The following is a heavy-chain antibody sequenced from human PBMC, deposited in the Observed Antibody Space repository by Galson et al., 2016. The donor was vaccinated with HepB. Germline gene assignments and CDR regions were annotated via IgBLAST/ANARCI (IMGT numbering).Heavy chain of an antibody. V-gene: IGHV3-23*01. CDR1: GFTFTSHG. D-gene: IGHD1-1*01. CDR3: ARAKLGSDFVYYYGMDV. CDR2: ISGSGGSI. J-gene: IGHJ6*02. Sequence: SLRLSCAASGFTFTSHGMSWVRQAPGKGLEWVSAISGSGGSIYYADTVKGRFTISRDKSKNTAYLQMNSLRDEDTAVYYCARAKLGSDFVYYYGMDVWGQGTTVTVSS.